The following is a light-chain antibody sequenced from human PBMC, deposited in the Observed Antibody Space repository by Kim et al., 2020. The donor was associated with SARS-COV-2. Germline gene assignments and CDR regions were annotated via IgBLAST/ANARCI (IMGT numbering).Light chain of an antibody. CDR2: AAS. J-gene: IGKJ1*01. CDR1: QGISNY. CDR3: QKCNSAPWT. Sequence: DIQMTQSPSSLSASVEDRVTITCRASQGISNYLAWYQQKPGKVPKLLIYAASTLQSGVPSRFSGGGSGTDFTLTISNLQPEDVATYYCQKCNSAPWTFGQGTKEDIK. V-gene: IGKV1-27*01.